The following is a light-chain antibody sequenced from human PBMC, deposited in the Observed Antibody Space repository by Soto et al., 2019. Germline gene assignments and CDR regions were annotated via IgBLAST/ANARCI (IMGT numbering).Light chain of an antibody. CDR1: QSVRNNY. Sequence: VVLTQSPGTLSLSPGERATLSCRASQSVRNNYLAWYQQKPGQAPRLLIYGASTRATGVPDRFSGSGSGTEFTLTISRLEPEDFVVFYCHQYSSSPRTFGQGTRVEVK. V-gene: IGKV3-20*01. J-gene: IGKJ1*01. CDR2: GAS. CDR3: HQYSSSPRT.